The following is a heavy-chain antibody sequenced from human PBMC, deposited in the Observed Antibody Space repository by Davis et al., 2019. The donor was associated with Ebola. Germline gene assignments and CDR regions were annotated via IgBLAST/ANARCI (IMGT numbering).Heavy chain of an antibody. CDR1: GFTFADYA. J-gene: IGHJ6*02. CDR2: ISWDSGNI. CDR3: ARVAGLGKQVDAMDV. Sequence: PGGSLRLSCAASGFTFADYAMHWVRQAPGKGLEWVAGISWDSGNIGYADSVKGRFTISRDNAKNSLYLHMDSLRAEDTAVYFCARVAGLGKQVDAMDVWGQGTTVTVSS. V-gene: IGHV3-9*01. D-gene: IGHD3/OR15-3a*01.